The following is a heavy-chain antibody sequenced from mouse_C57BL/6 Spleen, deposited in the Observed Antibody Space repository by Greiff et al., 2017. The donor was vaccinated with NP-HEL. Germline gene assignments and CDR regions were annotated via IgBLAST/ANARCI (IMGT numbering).Heavy chain of an antibody. J-gene: IGHJ2*01. CDR3: EKGGYDYDPDY. CDR1: GYTFTSYG. D-gene: IGHD2-4*01. CDR2: IYPRSGNT. V-gene: IGHV1-81*01. Sequence: QVHVKQSGAELARPGASVKLSCKASGYTFTSYGISWVKQRTGQGLEWIGEIYPRSGNTYYNEKFKGKATLAADKSSSTAYMELRSLTSEDSAVYFCEKGGYDYDPDYWGKGTTLTVSS.